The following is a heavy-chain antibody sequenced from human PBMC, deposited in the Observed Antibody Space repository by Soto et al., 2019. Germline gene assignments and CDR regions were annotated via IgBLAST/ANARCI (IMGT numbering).Heavy chain of an antibody. D-gene: IGHD4-17*01. V-gene: IGHV1-18*01. CDR1: GYTFTSYG. CDR2: ISAYNGNT. CDR3: ARWITTVTTRWFDP. J-gene: IGHJ5*02. Sequence: ASVKVSCKASGYTFTSYGISWVRQAPGQGLEWMGWISAYNGNTNYAQKLQGRVTMTTDTSTSTAYVELRSLRSDDTAVYYCARWITTVTTRWFDPWGQGTLVTVSS.